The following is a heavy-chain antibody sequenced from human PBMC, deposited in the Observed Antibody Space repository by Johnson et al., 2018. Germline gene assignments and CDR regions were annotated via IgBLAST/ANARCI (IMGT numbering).Heavy chain of an antibody. CDR1: GYTFTSYY. CDR2: INPSGGST. J-gene: IGHJ3*02. Sequence: QEQLGEAGAEVKKPGASVKVCCKASGYTFTSYYMHWVRQAPGQGLEWMGIINPSGGSTSYAQKFQGRVTMTRDTSTSTVYMELSSLRSEDTAGYYCARPDTAMVRGRACDIWGQGTMVTVSS. D-gene: IGHD5-18*01. CDR3: ARPDTAMVRGRACDI. V-gene: IGHV1-46*01.